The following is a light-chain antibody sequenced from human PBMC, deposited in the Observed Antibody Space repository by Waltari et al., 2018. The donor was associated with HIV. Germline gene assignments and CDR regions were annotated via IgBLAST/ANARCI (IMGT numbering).Light chain of an antibody. J-gene: IGKJ4*01. Sequence: IVMTQSPVSLSVTPGQPASIFCKSSQSLLHGDGKTYLYWYRQKPGQPPHLLIYEVSSRFSRVPDRFSGGGSGTDFSLTISRVEAEDVGIYYCMQSVQLPLTFGGGTKVEIK. CDR2: EVS. CDR1: QSLLHGDGKTY. CDR3: MQSVQLPLT. V-gene: IGKV2D-29*01.